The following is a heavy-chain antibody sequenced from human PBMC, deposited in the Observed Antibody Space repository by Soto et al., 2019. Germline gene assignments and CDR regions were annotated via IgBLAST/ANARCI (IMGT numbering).Heavy chain of an antibody. V-gene: IGHV4-59*01. D-gene: IGHD3-22*01. Sequence: SETLSLTCTVSGGSISSYYWSWIRQPPGKGLEWIGYIYYSGSTNYNPSLKSRVTISVDTSKNQFSLKLSSVTAADTAVYYCARASGSSGYYYGIDYWGHGTLVTVSS. CDR1: GGSISSYY. CDR3: ARASGSSGYYYGIDY. CDR2: IYYSGST. J-gene: IGHJ4*01.